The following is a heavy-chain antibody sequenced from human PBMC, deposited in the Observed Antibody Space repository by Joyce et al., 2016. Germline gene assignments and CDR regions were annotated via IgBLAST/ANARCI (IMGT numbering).Heavy chain of an antibody. CDR1: GFSVSSKG. D-gene: IGHD2-21*01. Sequence: EVQLVESGGGLVQPGDSLRLSCAASGFSVSSKGMHWVRQAPGTGLEWVSHMNSGGNTYYGDSVKGRFTISRDNSKNTLYLKMNSLRAEDTAVYYCARAISVEERAWGQGTLVTVSS. V-gene: IGHV3-66*02. CDR3: ARAISVEERA. J-gene: IGHJ5*02. CDR2: MNSGGNT.